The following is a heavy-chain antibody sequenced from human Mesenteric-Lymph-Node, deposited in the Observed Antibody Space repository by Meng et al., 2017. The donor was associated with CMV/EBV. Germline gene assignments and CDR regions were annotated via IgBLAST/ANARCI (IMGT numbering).Heavy chain of an antibody. CDR1: GGSDGMDRYH. J-gene: IGHJ4*01. Sequence: SGGSDGMDRYHWNWIRQPPGKGLEWIGQRVANDEKNYEPTLRSRADKSVSTAKMEFTRNWNEMTAADTAVYYCVGLRVENGGMDHWGQGTMVTVSS. CDR3: VGLRVENGGMDH. V-gene: IGHV4-61*01. D-gene: IGHD2-8*01. CDR2: RVANDEK.